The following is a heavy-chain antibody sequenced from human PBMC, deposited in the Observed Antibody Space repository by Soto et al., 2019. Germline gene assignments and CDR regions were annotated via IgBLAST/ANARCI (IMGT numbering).Heavy chain of an antibody. CDR3: ARDRGMSVIIDD. V-gene: IGHV6-1*01. J-gene: IGHJ4*02. D-gene: IGHD6-19*01. Sequence: SQTLSLTCAISGDSVSSNSAAWNWIRQPPSRGLEWLGRTYYRSKWYNDYAVSLKSRIAINPDTSKNQFSLQLNSVTPEDTAVYYGARDRGMSVIIDDWGQGTLVTVSS. CDR2: TYYRSKWYN. CDR1: GDSVSSNSAA.